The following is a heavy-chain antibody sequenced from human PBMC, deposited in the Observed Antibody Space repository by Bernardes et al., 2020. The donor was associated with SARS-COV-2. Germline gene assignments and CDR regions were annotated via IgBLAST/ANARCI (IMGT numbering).Heavy chain of an antibody. D-gene: IGHD2-15*01. V-gene: IGHV3-9*01. Sequence: GGSLRPACAASRFTFDDYAMHWVRQAPGEGLAWVSGIHWRRAHIGNADSVKGRFAISRDNAKNSLYLKMNSLRAEDTALYYCAKEKPEGGNGMGRDVIDIWGQGTMVTVSS. CDR2: IHWRRAHI. J-gene: IGHJ3*02. CDR3: AKEKPEGGNGMGRDVIDI. CDR1: RFTFDDYA.